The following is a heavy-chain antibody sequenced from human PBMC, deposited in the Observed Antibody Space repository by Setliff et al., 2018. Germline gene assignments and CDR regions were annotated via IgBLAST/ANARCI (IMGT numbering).Heavy chain of an antibody. CDR3: TTGPRDSRNYLNWFNP. Sequence: ETLSLSCSVSGITFKNAWMTWVRQAPGKGPEWVGRIKSSREGATSDYGAPAKGRFTISRDDSKNMIYLQMNNLKSDDTGFYYCTTGPRDSRNYLNWFNPWGQGTLVTVSS. J-gene: IGHJ5*02. CDR1: GITFKNAW. D-gene: IGHD4-4*01. V-gene: IGHV3-15*01. CDR2: IKSSREGATS.